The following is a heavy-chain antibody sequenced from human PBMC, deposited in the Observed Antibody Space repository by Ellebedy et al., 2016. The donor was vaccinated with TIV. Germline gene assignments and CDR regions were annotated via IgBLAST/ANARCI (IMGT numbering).Heavy chain of an antibody. CDR1: GYSFTAFY. Sequence: AASVKVSCKPSGYSFTAFYMHWVRQAPGQGLEWVGWINPDNGATSYAQKFQGRVTLTRETSLSTAFMELSGLRSEDTSFYDCARARGYRAFIVSDLWGQGTLVTVSS. V-gene: IGHV1-2*02. CDR2: INPDNGAT. CDR3: ARARGYRAFIVSDL. J-gene: IGHJ5*02. D-gene: IGHD5-12*01.